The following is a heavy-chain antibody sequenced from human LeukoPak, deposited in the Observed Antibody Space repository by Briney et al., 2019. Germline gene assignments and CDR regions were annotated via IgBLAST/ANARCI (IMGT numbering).Heavy chain of an antibody. V-gene: IGHV1-2*02. Sequence: HEASVKVSCKASGYTFTGYYMHWVRQAPGQGLEWMGWINPNTGGTNYAQKFQGRVTMTRDTSISTAYMELSRLRSDDTAVYYCARVRHINEPRPYDYWGQGTLVTVSS. CDR2: INPNTGGT. CDR1: GYTFTGYY. J-gene: IGHJ4*02. D-gene: IGHD1-14*01. CDR3: ARVRHINEPRPYDY.